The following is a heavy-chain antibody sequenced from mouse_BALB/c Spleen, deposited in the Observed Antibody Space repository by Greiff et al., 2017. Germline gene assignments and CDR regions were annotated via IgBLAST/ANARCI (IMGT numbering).Heavy chain of an antibody. CDR2: ISSGGSDT. CDR1: GFSFTSYG. V-gene: IGHV5-6*03. J-gene: IGHJ4*01. Sequence: EVMLVESGPGLVKPSQSLSLTCAVSGFSFTSYGVSWVRQTPDKRLGWVATISSGGSDTYYPASVKGRITITRDNTKNPLYLQMSRLKSEDTAMYYCARHEDAYELDYWGQGTSVTVSS. D-gene: IGHD2-10*02. CDR3: ARHEDAYELDY.